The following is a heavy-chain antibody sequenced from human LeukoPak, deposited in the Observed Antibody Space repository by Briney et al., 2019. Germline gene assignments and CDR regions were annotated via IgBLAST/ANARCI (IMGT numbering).Heavy chain of an antibody. D-gene: IGHD2-15*01. J-gene: IGHJ4*02. CDR3: AKQGCSCGSCYSPT. Sequence: GGSLRLSCAASGFTFSSYGMHWVRQAPGKGLEGVAVISYDGSNKYYADSVKGRFTISRDNSKNALYLQMNSLRAEDTAVYYCAKQGCSCGSCYSPTWGQGTLVTVSS. V-gene: IGHV3-30*18. CDR2: ISYDGSNK. CDR1: GFTFSSYG.